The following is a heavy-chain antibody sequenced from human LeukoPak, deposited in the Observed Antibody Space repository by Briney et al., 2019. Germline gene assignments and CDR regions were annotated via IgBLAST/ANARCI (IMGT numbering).Heavy chain of an antibody. CDR1: GYTFTGYY. Sequence: GASVKVSCKASGYTFTGYYMHWVRQAPGQGLEWMGWINPNSGGTNYAQRFQGRVTMTRDTSISTAYMELSRLRSDDTAVYYCARDSSSWYYSYYYYYMDVWGKGTTVTVSS. CDR3: ARDSSSWYYSYYYYYMDV. J-gene: IGHJ6*03. D-gene: IGHD6-13*01. CDR2: INPNSGGT. V-gene: IGHV1-2*02.